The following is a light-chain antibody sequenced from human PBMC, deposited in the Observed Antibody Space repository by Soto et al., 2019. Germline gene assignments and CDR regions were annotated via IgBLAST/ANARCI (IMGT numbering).Light chain of an antibody. V-gene: IGKV1-6*01. Sequence: AIQRTQSPSSLSASVGDRVTITCRASQGIRSALGWYQQKPGKVPKLLIYAASTLQSGVPSRFSGSGFGTDFTLTINSLQPEDFATYYCLLDYAYFWSFGQGTKVEVK. CDR2: AAS. CDR3: LLDYAYFWS. CDR1: QGIRSA. J-gene: IGKJ1*01.